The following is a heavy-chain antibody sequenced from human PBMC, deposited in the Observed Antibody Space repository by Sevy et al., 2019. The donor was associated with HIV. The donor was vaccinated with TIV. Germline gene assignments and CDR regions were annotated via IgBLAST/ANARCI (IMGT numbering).Heavy chain of an antibody. CDR3: ARDFHLYTHDSSGYY. J-gene: IGHJ4*02. V-gene: IGHV3-33*01. CDR1: GFTFSSYG. CDR2: IWYDGSNK. Sequence: GGSLRLSCAASGFTFSSYGMHWVRQAPGKGLEWVAVIWYDGSNKYYADSVKGRFTISRDNSKNTLYLQMNSLRAEDTAVYYCARDFHLYTHDSSGYYWGQGTLVTVSS. D-gene: IGHD3-22*01.